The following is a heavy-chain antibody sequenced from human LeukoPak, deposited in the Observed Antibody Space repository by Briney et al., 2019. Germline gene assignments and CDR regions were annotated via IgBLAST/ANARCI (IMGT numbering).Heavy chain of an antibody. V-gene: IGHV1-18*01. D-gene: IGHD2-21*01. J-gene: IGHJ3*02. CDR1: GYTFTNYG. Sequence: GASVKVSCKASGYTFTNYGVSWVRQAPGQGLEWMGWISAYNGHTNYARNLQGRVTMTTDTSTSTAYMELRSLRSDDTAVYYCARDGHRRCHYDCGGREDAFDIWGQGTMVTVSS. CDR2: ISAYNGHT. CDR3: ARDGHRRCHYDCGGREDAFDI.